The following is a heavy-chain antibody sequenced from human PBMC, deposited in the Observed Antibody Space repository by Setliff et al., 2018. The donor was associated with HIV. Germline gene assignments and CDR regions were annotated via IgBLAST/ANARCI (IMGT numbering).Heavy chain of an antibody. D-gene: IGHD3-22*01. CDR2: SNPSGRST. J-gene: IGHJ4*02. V-gene: IGHV1-46*01. CDR1: GYIFTTHY. Sequence: ASVKVSCKASGYIFTTHYIHWVRQAPGQGIEWMGISNPSGRSTSYAQKFRGRVTLTRDKSTTTVYMELSSLRSDDTAVYYCARGGRIDESRGYYHPLAYWGQGTPVTVSS. CDR3: ARGGRIDESRGYYHPLAY.